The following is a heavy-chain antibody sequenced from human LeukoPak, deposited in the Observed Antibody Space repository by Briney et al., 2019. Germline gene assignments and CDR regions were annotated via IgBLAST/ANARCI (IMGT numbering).Heavy chain of an antibody. D-gene: IGHD6-19*01. J-gene: IGHJ3*02. CDR3: ARGGGAGIAVADTSGAFDI. CDR1: GYTFTSNY. V-gene: IGHV1-46*01. Sequence: GASVKVSCKASGYTFTSNYMHWVRQAPGQGLEWMGIINPSGGSTSYAQKFQGRVTMTRDTSTSTVYMELSSLRSEDTAVYYCARGGGAGIAVADTSGAFDIWGQGTMVTVSS. CDR2: INPSGGST.